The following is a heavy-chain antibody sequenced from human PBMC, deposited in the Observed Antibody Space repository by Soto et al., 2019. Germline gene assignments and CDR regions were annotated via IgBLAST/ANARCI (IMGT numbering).Heavy chain of an antibody. CDR3: AKGYSGYDPENYYYYYGMDV. V-gene: IGHV3-23*02. CDR1: GFTFSSYA. CDR2: ISGSGGSA. J-gene: IGHJ6*02. D-gene: IGHD5-12*01. Sequence: QHAGSLRLSCAASGFTFSSYAMSWVRQAPGKGLEWVSAISGSGGSAYWGEAVKGRFXXXXDXSKNTLYLQMNSLRAEDTAVYYCAKGYSGYDPENYYYYYGMDVWGQGTTVTVSS.